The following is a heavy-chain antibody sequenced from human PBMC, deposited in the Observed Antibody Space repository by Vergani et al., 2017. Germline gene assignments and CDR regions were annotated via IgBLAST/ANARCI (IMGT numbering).Heavy chain of an antibody. J-gene: IGHJ3*02. Sequence: QVQLVQSGAEVKKPGSSVKVSCKAFGGTFSNYAVRWVRQAPGQGLEWMGGIIPIFCTANYAQKFQGRVTITADKATSTAYMELSSLRSEDTAVYYCAREFGTTGTGAFDIWGQGTKVIVSS. CDR2: IIPIFCTA. D-gene: IGHD1-1*01. V-gene: IGHV1-69*06. CDR1: GGTFSNYA. CDR3: AREFGTTGTGAFDI.